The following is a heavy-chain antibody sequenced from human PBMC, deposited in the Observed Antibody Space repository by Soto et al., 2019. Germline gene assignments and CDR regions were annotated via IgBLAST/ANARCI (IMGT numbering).Heavy chain of an antibody. Sequence: SVKGYCKAFGDTLSIDVISWVRQDPGQGLEWMGGIIPILSTPNYAQKFQGGVTITADESTSTAYMELSSLRSEDTAVYYCARDNGQRDYYDSSLDAFDIWGQGTMVTVSS. D-gene: IGHD3-22*01. CDR3: ARDNGQRDYYDSSLDAFDI. CDR1: GDTLSIDV. CDR2: IIPILSTP. J-gene: IGHJ3*02. V-gene: IGHV1-69*13.